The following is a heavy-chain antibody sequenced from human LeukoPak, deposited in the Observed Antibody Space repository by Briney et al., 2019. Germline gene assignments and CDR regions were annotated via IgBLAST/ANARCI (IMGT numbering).Heavy chain of an antibody. D-gene: IGHD3-22*01. CDR1: GYAFTGYY. V-gene: IGHV1-2*02. Sequence: GASVKVSCKASGYAFTGYYMHWVRQAPGQGLEWMGWINPNSGGTNYAQKFQGRVTMTRDMSISTAYMELSRLRSDDTAVYYCARDYFYYDSSGYDYWGQGTLVTVSS. J-gene: IGHJ4*02. CDR3: ARDYFYYDSSGYDY. CDR2: INPNSGGT.